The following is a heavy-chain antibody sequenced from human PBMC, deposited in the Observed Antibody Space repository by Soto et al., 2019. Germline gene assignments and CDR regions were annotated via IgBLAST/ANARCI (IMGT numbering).Heavy chain of an antibody. Sequence: SVKVSCKASGGTFGSYAISWVRQAPGQGLEWMGGIIPIFGTANYAQKFQGRVTITADESTSTAYMELSSLRSEDTAVYYCAREDFCSSTSCYVAPWLLTFYWGQGTLVTVSS. CDR2: IIPIFGTA. D-gene: IGHD2-2*01. J-gene: IGHJ4*02. CDR3: AREDFCSSTSCYVAPWLLTFY. V-gene: IGHV1-69*13. CDR1: GGTFGSYA.